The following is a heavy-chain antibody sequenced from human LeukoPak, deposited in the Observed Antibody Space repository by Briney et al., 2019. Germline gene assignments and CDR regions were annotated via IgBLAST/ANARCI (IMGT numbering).Heavy chain of an antibody. CDR1: GGSISSYY. CDR2: IYYSGST. D-gene: IGHD5-12*01. V-gene: IGHV4-59*01. J-gene: IGHJ4*02. CDR3: AGERYSGYDSDYFDY. Sequence: SETLSLTCTVSGGSISSYYWSWIRQPPGKGLEWIGYIYYSGSTNYNPSLKSRVTISVDTSKNQFSLKLSSVTAADTAVYYCAGERYSGYDSDYFDYWGQGTLVTVSS.